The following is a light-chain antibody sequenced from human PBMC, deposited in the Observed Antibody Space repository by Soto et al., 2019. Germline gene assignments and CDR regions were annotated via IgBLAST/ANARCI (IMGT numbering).Light chain of an antibody. CDR3: QSYDSSLSVV. CDR1: SSNIGAGYD. J-gene: IGLJ2*01. CDR2: GNI. Sequence: QSVLTQPPSVSVAPGQRVTIACTGSSSNIGAGYDVHWYQRLPGTAPKLLIYGNITRPSGVPDRFSGSKSGTSASLAITGLRAEDEADYFCQSYDSSLSVVFGGGTKLTVL. V-gene: IGLV1-40*01.